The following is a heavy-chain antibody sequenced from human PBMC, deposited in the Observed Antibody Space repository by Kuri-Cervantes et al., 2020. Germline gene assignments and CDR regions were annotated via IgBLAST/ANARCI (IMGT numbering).Heavy chain of an antibody. V-gene: IGHV4-59*01. J-gene: IGHJ4*02. D-gene: IGHD2-15*01. CDR2: IYYSGST. CDR3: ARTSVYCSGGSCCSEHDY. Sequence: SETLSLTCTVSGGSISSYYWSWIRQPPGKGLEWIGYIYYSGSTNYNPSLKSRVTISVDTSKNQFSLKLSSVTAADTAVYYCARTSVYCSGGSCCSEHDYWGQGTLVTVSS. CDR1: GGSISSYY.